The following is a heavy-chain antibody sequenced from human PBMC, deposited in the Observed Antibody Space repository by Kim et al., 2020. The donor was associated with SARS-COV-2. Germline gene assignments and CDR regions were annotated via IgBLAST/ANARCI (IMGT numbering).Heavy chain of an antibody. V-gene: IGHV3-33*01. D-gene: IGHD1-1*01. Sequence: SKMYHADSVKGRFTIPRDNSKNTLFLQLNSLRAEDTGVYYCARDLLGSIDYWGQGTLSPSPQ. CDR3: ARDLLGSIDY. J-gene: IGHJ4*02. CDR2: SKM.